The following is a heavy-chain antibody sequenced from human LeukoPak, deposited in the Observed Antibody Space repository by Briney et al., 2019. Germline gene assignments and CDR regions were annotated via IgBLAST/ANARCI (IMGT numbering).Heavy chain of an antibody. V-gene: IGHV1-18*01. CDR1: RYTFTSYD. Sequence: GAAVKVSCKASRYTFTSYDINWVRQAPGQGLEWMGWISAYNGNTNYAQRLQGRVTMTTDTSTSTAYLELRSLRSDDTAVYYCARVDIGVVPAAIATGWLDPWGQGTLVTVSS. D-gene: IGHD2-2*02. CDR3: ARVDIGVVPAAIATGWLDP. CDR2: ISAYNGNT. J-gene: IGHJ5*02.